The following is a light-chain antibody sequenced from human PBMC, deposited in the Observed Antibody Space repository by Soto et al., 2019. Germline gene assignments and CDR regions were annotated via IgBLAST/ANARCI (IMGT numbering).Light chain of an antibody. CDR2: EGS. V-gene: IGKV2D-29*01. CDR3: MQSIHLPLFT. CDR1: QSLLHIDGKTY. Sequence: NVMTQTPLSLSVTPGQLASISCKSSQSLLHIDGKTYLYWYLQKAGQPPQLLIYEGSNRFSGVPDRFSGSGSGTDFTLKISRVEAEDVGIYYCMQSIHLPLFTFGPGTKVDIK. J-gene: IGKJ3*01.